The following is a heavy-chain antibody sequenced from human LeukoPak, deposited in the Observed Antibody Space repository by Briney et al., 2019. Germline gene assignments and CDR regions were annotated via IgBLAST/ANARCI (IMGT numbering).Heavy chain of an antibody. D-gene: IGHD6-13*01. V-gene: IGHV5-51*01. CDR2: IYPGDSDT. Sequence: GESLKISCKGPGYSFTSYWIGWVRQMPGKGLEWMGIIYPGDSDTRYSPSFQGQVTISADKSISTAYLQWSSLKASDTAMYYCARTYVGAAAGIQTWFDPWGQGTLVTVSS. CDR1: GYSFTSYW. J-gene: IGHJ5*02. CDR3: ARTYVGAAAGIQTWFDP.